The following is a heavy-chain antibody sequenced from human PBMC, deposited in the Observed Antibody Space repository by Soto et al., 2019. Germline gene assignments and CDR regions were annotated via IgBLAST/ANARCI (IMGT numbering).Heavy chain of an antibody. Sequence: QLQLQESGPGLVKPSETLSLTCTVSGGSISSSSYYWGWIRQPPGKGLEWIGSIYYSGSTYYNPSLKGRVPISXXTXKXXFSLKLSSVTAADTAVYYCARSPAYYYDSSGYWAYWGQGTLVTVSS. V-gene: IGHV4-39*01. D-gene: IGHD3-22*01. J-gene: IGHJ4*02. CDR3: ARSPAYYYDSSGYWAY. CDR2: IYYSGST. CDR1: GGSISSSSYY.